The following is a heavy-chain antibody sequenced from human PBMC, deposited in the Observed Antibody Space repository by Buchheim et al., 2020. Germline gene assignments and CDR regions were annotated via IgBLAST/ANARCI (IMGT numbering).Heavy chain of an antibody. D-gene: IGHD3/OR15-3a*01. J-gene: IGHJ4*02. CDR2: IKSDGSMT. V-gene: IGHV3-74*01. CDR3: VRVISPIAVDS. CDR1: GFTFSSYW. Sequence: EVQLVESGGGLGQPGGSLRLSCTASGFTFSSYWMHWVRQAPGKGLEWVSRIKSDGSMTNYADSVKGRFTISRDNAKNMLYLQMNSLRVEDTAVYYCVRVISPIAVDSWGQGTL.